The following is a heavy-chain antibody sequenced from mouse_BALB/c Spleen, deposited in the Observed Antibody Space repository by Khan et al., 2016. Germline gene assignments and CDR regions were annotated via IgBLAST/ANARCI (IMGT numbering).Heavy chain of an antibody. D-gene: IGHD1-1*01. Sequence: QVQLQQPGAELARPGASVKLSCKASGYTFTSYWMQWVKQRPGQGLEWVGAIYPGDGDTRYTQKFKGKATLTADKSSSTAYMQLSSLASEDSAVYYCARGYFGSNYFDYWGQGTPLTVSS. CDR3: ARGYFGSNYFDY. CDR2: IYPGDGDT. CDR1: GYTFTSYW. J-gene: IGHJ2*01. V-gene: IGHV1-87*01.